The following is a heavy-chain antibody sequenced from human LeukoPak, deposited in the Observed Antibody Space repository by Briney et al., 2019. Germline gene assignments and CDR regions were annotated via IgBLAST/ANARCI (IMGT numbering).Heavy chain of an antibody. Sequence: GGSLRLSCAASGIDFRASGMHWVRQAPGMGLEWVTFIQTDGRDKYYAASVAGRFTISRDNSKNTVYLNMNNLRPDDTALYYWAREGGTVVIGRFDYWARGTLVTVPS. D-gene: IGHD2-2*01. CDR3: AREGGTVVIGRFDY. CDR1: GIDFRASG. V-gene: IGHV3-30*02. J-gene: IGHJ4*02. CDR2: IQTDGRDK.